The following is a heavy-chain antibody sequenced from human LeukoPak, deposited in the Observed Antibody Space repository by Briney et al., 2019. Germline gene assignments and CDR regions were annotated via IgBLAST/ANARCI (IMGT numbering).Heavy chain of an antibody. CDR1: GYTFTSYG. CDR3: ARDLHQRITIFGVVIANFDY. Sequence: GASVKISCKASGYTFTSYGISWVRQAPGQGLEWMGWISAYNGNTNYAQKLQGRVTMTTDTSTSTAYMELRRLRSDDTAVYYCARDLHQRITIFGVVIANFDYWGQGTLVTVSS. D-gene: IGHD3-3*01. J-gene: IGHJ4*02. V-gene: IGHV1-18*01. CDR2: ISAYNGNT.